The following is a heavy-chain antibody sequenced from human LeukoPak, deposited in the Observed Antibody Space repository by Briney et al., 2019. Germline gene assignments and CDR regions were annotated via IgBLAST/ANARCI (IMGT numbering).Heavy chain of an antibody. CDR1: GYTFTIYG. V-gene: IGHV1-18*01. CDR3: ARDGGTYYYDSSGDAFDI. CDR2: ISAYNGNT. Sequence: ASVNVSFKASGYTFTIYGISWVRQAPGQGLEWMGWISAYNGNTNYAQKLQGRVTMTTDTSTSTAYMELRSLRSDDTAVYYCARDGGTYYYDSSGDAFDIWGQGTMVTVSS. D-gene: IGHD3-22*01. J-gene: IGHJ3*02.